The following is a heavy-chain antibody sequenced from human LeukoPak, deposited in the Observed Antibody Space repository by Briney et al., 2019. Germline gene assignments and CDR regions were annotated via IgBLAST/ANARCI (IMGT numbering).Heavy chain of an antibody. D-gene: IGHD6-19*01. CDR1: GFTVSSNY. Sequence: GGSLRLSCAASGFTVSSNYMSWVRQAPGKGLEWVSVIYSGGSTYYADSVKGRFTISRDNSKSTLYLQMNSLRAEDTAVYYCAKDQTVAVAGPFDNWGQGTLVTVSS. CDR3: AKDQTVAVAGPFDN. CDR2: IYSGGST. V-gene: IGHV3-53*01. J-gene: IGHJ4*02.